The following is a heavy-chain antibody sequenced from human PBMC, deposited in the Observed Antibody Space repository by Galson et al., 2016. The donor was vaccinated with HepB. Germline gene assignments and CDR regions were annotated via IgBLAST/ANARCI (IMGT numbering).Heavy chain of an antibody. Sequence: SVKVSCKASRGTFSSYSFSWVRQAPGQGLEWMGGTIPISGKANFAQKFQGRVTITADESTSTAYMELSDLRSEDTAVYFCARGANWGSGYGVDVWGQGTMVTVAS. V-gene: IGHV1-69*13. CDR2: TIPISGKA. J-gene: IGHJ6*02. D-gene: IGHD7-27*01. CDR1: RGTFSSYS. CDR3: ARGANWGSGYGVDV.